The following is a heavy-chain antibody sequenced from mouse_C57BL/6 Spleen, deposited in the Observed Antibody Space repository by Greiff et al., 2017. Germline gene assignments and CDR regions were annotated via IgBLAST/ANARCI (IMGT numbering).Heavy chain of an antibody. CDR3: ARGHYSNSVGYYYAMDY. V-gene: IGHV1-47*01. CDR2: FHPYNDDT. CDR1: GYTFTTYP. J-gene: IGHJ4*01. Sequence: QVQLQQSGAELVKPGASVKMSCKASGYTFTTYPIEWMKQNHGKSLEWIGNFHPYNDDTKYNEKFKGKATLTVEKSSSTVYLELSRLTSDDSAVYYCARGHYSNSVGYYYAMDYWGQGTSVTVSS. D-gene: IGHD2-5*01.